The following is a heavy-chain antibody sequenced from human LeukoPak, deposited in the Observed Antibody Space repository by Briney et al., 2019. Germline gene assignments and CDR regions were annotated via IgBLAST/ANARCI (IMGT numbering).Heavy chain of an antibody. CDR1: GFTFSSYA. D-gene: IGHD5-18*01. Sequence: GGSLRLSCAASGFTFSSYAMSWVRQAPGKGLEWVSAISGSGGSTYYADSVKGRFTISRDNSKNTLYLQMNSLRAEDTAVYYCAKDLYSYGYGYCGMDVWGQGTTVTVSS. J-gene: IGHJ6*02. V-gene: IGHV3-23*01. CDR2: ISGSGGST. CDR3: AKDLYSYGYGYCGMDV.